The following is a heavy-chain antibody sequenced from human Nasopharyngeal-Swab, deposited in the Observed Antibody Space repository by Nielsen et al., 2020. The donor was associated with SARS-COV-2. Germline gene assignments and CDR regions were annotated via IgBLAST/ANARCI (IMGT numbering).Heavy chain of an antibody. J-gene: IGHJ4*02. CDR3: ARVSGYCSSTSCYTGGIDY. CDR2: MNPNSGNT. Sequence: ASVKVSCKASGYTFTSYDINWVRQATGQGLEWMGWMNPNSGNTGYAQKFQGRVTITRNTSISTAYMELSSLRSEDTAVYYCARVSGYCSSTSCYTGGIDYWGQGTLVTVSS. V-gene: IGHV1-8*03. CDR1: GYTFTSYD. D-gene: IGHD2-2*02.